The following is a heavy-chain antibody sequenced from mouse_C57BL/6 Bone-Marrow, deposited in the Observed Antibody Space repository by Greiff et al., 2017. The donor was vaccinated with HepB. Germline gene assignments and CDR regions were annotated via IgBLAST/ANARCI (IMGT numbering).Heavy chain of an antibody. J-gene: IGHJ1*03. CDR1: GYTFTSYT. CDR2: INPSSGYT. Sequence: VQLQESGAELARPGASVKMSCKASGYTFTSYTMHWVKQRPGQGLEWIGYINPSSGYTKYNQKFKDKATLTADKSSSTAYMQLSSLTSEDSAVYYCASMVTTWYFDVWGTGTTVTVS. CDR3: ASMVTTWYFDV. V-gene: IGHV1-4*01. D-gene: IGHD2-2*01.